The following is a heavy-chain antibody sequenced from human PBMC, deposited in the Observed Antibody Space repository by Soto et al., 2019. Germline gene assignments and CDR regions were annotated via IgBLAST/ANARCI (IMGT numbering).Heavy chain of an antibody. D-gene: IGHD6-19*01. CDR3: AREIGYSSGRPNFDY. J-gene: IGHJ4*02. V-gene: IGHV3-48*01. CDR2: INSGSNTI. Sequence: GGSLRLSCAASGFTFSSYSMNWVRQAPGKGLEWVSYINSGSNTIYYADSVKGRFTISRDNAKNSLYLQMNSLRAEDTAVLYCAREIGYSSGRPNFDYWGQGALVTVSS. CDR1: GFTFSSYS.